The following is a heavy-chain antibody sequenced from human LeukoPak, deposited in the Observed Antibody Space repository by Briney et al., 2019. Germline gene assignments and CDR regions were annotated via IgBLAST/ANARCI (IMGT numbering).Heavy chain of an antibody. CDR1: GYSISSGYY. Sequence: SETLSLTCTVSGYSISSGYYWGWIRQPPGKGLEWIGSIYHSGSTYYNPSLKSRVTISVDTSKNQFSLKLGSVTAADTAVYYCARGLVRYSPPYFDYWGQGTLVTVSS. CDR3: ARGLVRYSPPYFDY. CDR2: IYHSGST. V-gene: IGHV4-38-2*02. D-gene: IGHD3-9*01. J-gene: IGHJ4*02.